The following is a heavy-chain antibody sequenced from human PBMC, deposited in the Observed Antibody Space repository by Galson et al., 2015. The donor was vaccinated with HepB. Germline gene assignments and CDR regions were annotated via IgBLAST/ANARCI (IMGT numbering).Heavy chain of an antibody. CDR2: IVVGSGNT. CDR1: GFTFTSSA. V-gene: IGHV1-58*02. CDR3: AADAYYYDSRGESWYFDL. Sequence: SVKVSCKASGFTFTSSAMQWVRQARGQRLEWIGWIVVGSGNTNYAQKFQERVTITRDMSTSTAYMELSSLRSEDTAVYYCAADAYYYDSRGESWYFDLWGRGTLGTVSS. D-gene: IGHD3-22*01. J-gene: IGHJ2*01.